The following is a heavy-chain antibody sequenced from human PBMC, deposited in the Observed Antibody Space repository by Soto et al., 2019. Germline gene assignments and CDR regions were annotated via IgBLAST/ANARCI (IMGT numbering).Heavy chain of an antibody. CDR2: ISAYNGNT. CDR1: GDSFSRST. J-gene: IGHJ6*02. Sequence: GASVKVSCKASGDSFSRSTFSWVRQAPGQGLEWMGWISAYNGNTNYAQKLQGRVTMTTDTSTSTAYMELRSLRSDDTAVYYCARVRGVGEQYYYYGMDVWGQGTTVTVSS. CDR3: ARVRGVGEQYYYYGMDV. V-gene: IGHV1-18*01. D-gene: IGHD3-10*01.